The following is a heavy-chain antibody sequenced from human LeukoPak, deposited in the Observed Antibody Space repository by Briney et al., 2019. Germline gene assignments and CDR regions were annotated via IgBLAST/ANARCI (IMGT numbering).Heavy chain of an antibody. J-gene: IGHJ3*02. CDR1: GYTFTSYY. D-gene: IGHD2-15*01. Sequence: ASVKVSCKASGYTFTSYYMHWVRQAPGQGLEWMAIINPSGGSTSYAQTFQGRVTMTRDTSRSTVYIELSSLRSEDTAVYYCARGVVVAATPHAFDIWGQGTMVTVSS. CDR3: ARGVVVAATPHAFDI. V-gene: IGHV1-46*01. CDR2: INPSGGST.